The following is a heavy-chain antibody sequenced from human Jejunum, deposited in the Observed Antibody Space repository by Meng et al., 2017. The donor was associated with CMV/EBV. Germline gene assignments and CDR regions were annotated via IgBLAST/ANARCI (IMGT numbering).Heavy chain of an antibody. CDR2: IRSSSSYI. J-gene: IGHJ4*02. Sequence: SCAASGMNFSSYSMNWVRQAPGKGLEWVSSIRSSSSYIYYAGSVKGRFTISRDNSKNTLYLQMNSLRAEDTAVYYCAKKYSGSFDYWGQGTLVTVSS. D-gene: IGHD1-26*01. V-gene: IGHV3-21*04. CDR3: AKKYSGSFDY. CDR1: GMNFSSYS.